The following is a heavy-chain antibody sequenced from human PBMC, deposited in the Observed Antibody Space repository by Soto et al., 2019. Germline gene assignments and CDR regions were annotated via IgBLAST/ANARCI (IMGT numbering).Heavy chain of an antibody. J-gene: IGHJ4*02. Sequence: QVQLVESGGGLVKPGGSLRLSCAASGFTFSDYYMSWIRQAPGKGLEWVSYISSSGSTIYYADSVKGRFTISRDNAKNSLYLQMNSLRAEETAVYYCARDPEPYYDILTSLGTYFDYWGQGTLVTVSS. D-gene: IGHD3-9*01. CDR3: ARDPEPYYDILTSLGTYFDY. CDR2: ISSSGSTI. V-gene: IGHV3-11*01. CDR1: GFTFSDYY.